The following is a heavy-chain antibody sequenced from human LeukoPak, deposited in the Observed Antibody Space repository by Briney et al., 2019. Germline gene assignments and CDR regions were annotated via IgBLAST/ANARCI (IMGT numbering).Heavy chain of an antibody. CDR2: ISAYNGNT. D-gene: IGHD3-10*01. J-gene: IGHJ3*02. CDR3: ASLYGSGNAFDI. CDR1: GYTFTSYG. V-gene: IGHV1-18*01. Sequence: SVKVSCKASGYTFTSYGISWVRQAPGQGLEWMGWISAYNGNTNYAQKLQGRVTMTTDTSTSTAYMELRSLRSDNTAVYYCASLYGSGNAFDIWGQGTMVTVSS.